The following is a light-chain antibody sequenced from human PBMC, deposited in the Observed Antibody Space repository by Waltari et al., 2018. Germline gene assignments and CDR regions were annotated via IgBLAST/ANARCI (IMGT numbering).Light chain of an antibody. Sequence: IQLTQSPSSLPATIGDRVTVSCRASQSITRYLNWYQLQPGKAPKLLIYGASTLQSGIPSRFSGSGSGTDFTLTISSLQPEDFGIYYCQQTNTMPWTFGQGTKVEIK. CDR2: GAS. CDR1: QSITRY. V-gene: IGKV1-39*01. J-gene: IGKJ1*01. CDR3: QQTNTMPWT.